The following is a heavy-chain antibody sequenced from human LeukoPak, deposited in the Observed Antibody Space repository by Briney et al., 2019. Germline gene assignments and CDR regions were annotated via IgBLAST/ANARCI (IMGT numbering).Heavy chain of an antibody. CDR1: GFTFNNYA. CDR3: VRDWAPASMQAAPFDC. Sequence: GGSLRLSCVASGFTFNNYAMSWVRQAPGKGPEWVANIKEDGSLKNYVDSVEGRFTVSRDNAKNTLYLQMNSLRLEDTAVYYCVRDWAPASMQAAPFDCWGQGTLVTVSS. V-gene: IGHV3-7*01. CDR2: IKEDGSLK. J-gene: IGHJ4*02. D-gene: IGHD2/OR15-2a*01.